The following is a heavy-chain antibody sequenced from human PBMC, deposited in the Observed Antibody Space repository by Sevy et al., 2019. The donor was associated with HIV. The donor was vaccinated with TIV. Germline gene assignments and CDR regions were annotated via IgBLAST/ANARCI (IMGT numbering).Heavy chain of an antibody. V-gene: IGHV3-30-3*01. CDR3: ARGGRQQLVTVRGQNGHAFDI. D-gene: IGHD6-13*01. CDR1: GFTFSSYA. J-gene: IGHJ3*02. Sequence: GGSLRLSCAASGFTFSSYAMHWVRQAPGKGLEWVAVISYDGSNKYYADSVKGRFIISRDNSKNTLYLQMNSLRAEDTAVDYCARGGRQQLVTVRGQNGHAFDIWGQGTMVTVSS. CDR2: ISYDGSNK.